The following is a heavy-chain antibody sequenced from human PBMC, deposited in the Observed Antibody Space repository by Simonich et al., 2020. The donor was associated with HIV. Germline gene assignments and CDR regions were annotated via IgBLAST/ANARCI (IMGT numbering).Heavy chain of an antibody. CDR3: AREFVYYGSGLSPSWFDP. J-gene: IGHJ5*02. D-gene: IGHD3-10*01. CDR1: GASITYSSSYY. CDR2: INHSGNT. V-gene: IGHV4-39*07. Sequence: QPQLQESGPGLVKPSETLSLTCTVSGASITYSSSYYWGWIRQPPGKGLEWIGEINHSGNTNYNPSLQSRVTISVDTSKNQFSLKLSSVTAADTAVYYCAREFVYYGSGLSPSWFDPWGQGTLVTVSS.